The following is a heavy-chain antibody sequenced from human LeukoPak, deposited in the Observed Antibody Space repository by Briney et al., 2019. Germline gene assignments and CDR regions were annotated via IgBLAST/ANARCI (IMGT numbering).Heavy chain of an antibody. CDR3: AREAALAGPGIDY. J-gene: IGHJ4*02. V-gene: IGHV5-51*01. D-gene: IGHD6-19*01. CDR2: ISPADSAT. Sequence: AESQKISYQAAGYNFTTSLIGWVRQLPRKRLEWMGIISPADSATRYSPSFQGQVTISADKSINTAYLQWSSLRASYTAIYYCAREAALAGPGIDYWGQGTLVTVSS. CDR1: GYNFTTSL.